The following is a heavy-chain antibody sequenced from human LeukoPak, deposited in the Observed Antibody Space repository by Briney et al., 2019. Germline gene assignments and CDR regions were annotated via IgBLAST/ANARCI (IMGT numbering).Heavy chain of an antibody. CDR3: AKESSAARPKSDFDY. CDR1: GFTFSSYA. CDR2: ISGSGGST. J-gene: IGHJ4*02. Sequence: PGGSLRLSCAASGFTFSSYAVSWVRQAPGKGLEWVSAISGSGGSTYYADSVKGRFTIPRDNSKNTLYLQMNSLRAEDTAVYYCAKESSAARPKSDFDYWGQGTLVTVSS. D-gene: IGHD6-6*01. V-gene: IGHV3-23*01.